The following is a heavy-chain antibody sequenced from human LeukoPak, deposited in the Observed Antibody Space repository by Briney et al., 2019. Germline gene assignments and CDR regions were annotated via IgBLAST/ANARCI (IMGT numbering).Heavy chain of an antibody. V-gene: IGHV3-21*01. Sequence: GGSLRLSCAASGFTFSSYSMNWVRQAPGKGLEWVSSISSSSYIYYSDSVKGRFTISRDNAKNSLYLQMNSLRAEDTAVYYCARDFGAAAGPRYYYGMDVWGQGTTVTVSS. CDR3: ARDFGAAAGPRYYYGMDV. J-gene: IGHJ6*02. CDR1: GFTFSSYS. CDR2: ISSSSYI. D-gene: IGHD6-13*01.